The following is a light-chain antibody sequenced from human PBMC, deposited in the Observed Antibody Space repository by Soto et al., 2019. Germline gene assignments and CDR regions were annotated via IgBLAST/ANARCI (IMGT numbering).Light chain of an antibody. V-gene: IGLV1-44*01. CDR3: AAWDDSLNGVV. J-gene: IGLJ3*02. CDR2: ANN. CDR1: ASNIGSNI. Sequence: QSVLTQPPSASGTPGQRITISCSGRASNIGSNIVAWYQHLPGTAPKLLIYANNQRPSGVPDRFFGSKSGTSASLAISGLQPDDEAHYYCAAWDDSLNGVVFGGGTKLTVL.